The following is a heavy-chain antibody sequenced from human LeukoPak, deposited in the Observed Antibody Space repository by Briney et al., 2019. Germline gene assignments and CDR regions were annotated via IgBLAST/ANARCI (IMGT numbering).Heavy chain of an antibody. D-gene: IGHD2-8*01. J-gene: IGHJ4*02. Sequence: SEILSLTCTVSGASISSYYWSWIRQPAGKGLEWIGRIYTSGSTNYNPSLKSRVTMSVDTSKNQFSLKLSSVTAADTAVYYCASFGVFQYLDYWGQGTLVTVSS. CDR1: GASISSYY. CDR2: IYTSGST. CDR3: ASFGVFQYLDY. V-gene: IGHV4-4*07.